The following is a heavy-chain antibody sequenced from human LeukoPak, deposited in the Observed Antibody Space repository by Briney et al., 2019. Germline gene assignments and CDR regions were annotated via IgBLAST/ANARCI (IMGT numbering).Heavy chain of an antibody. V-gene: IGHV1-69*05. CDR3: ARGHYYGSGSYYNVFDMDV. CDR1: GGTFSIYA. CDR2: IIPIFGTA. Sequence: SVKVSCKASGGTFSIYAISWVRQAPGQGLEWMGRIIPIFGTANYAQKFQGRVTITTDEYTSTAYMELSSLRSEDAAVYYCARGHYYGSGSYYNVFDMDVWGKGSTVSVCS. J-gene: IGHJ6*03. D-gene: IGHD3-10*01.